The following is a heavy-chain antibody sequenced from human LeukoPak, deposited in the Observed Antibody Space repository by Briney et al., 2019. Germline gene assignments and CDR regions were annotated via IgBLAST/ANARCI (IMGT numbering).Heavy chain of an antibody. D-gene: IGHD3-22*01. CDR3: ARWYYYDSRGYYFDF. J-gene: IGHJ4*02. CDR1: GGSISSYY. V-gene: IGHV4-4*07. CDR2: IYSSGNT. Sequence: SETLCLTCTVSGGSISSYYWSWIRQPAGKGLEWIGRIYSSGNTNYNPSLKSRVTMSVDTSKNQFSLKLSSVTTADTAVYYCARWYYYDSRGYYFDFWGQGTLVTVSS.